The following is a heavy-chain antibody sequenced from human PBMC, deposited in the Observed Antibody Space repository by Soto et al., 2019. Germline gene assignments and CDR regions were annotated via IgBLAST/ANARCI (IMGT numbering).Heavy chain of an antibody. CDR3: ARQGAAIPTVPLIWFDP. D-gene: IGHD2-2*02. CDR1: GYSFTSYA. Sequence: ASVKGAWKASGYSFTSYAMHLVRQAPGQRLEWMGWINAGNGNTKYSQKFQGRVTITRDTSASTAYMELSSLRSEDTAVYYCARQGAAIPTVPLIWFDPWGQGTLVTVSS. CDR2: INAGNGNT. J-gene: IGHJ5*02. V-gene: IGHV1-3*01.